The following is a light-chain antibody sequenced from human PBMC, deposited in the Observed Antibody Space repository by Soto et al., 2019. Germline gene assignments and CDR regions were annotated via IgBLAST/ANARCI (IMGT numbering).Light chain of an antibody. J-gene: IGKJ1*01. CDR3: QQYNSYSGT. CDR1: QSISIW. Sequence: DIQMTQSPSTLSASVGDRATITCRASQSISIWLAWYQQKPGKAPKLLIYDASSLESGVPSRFSGSGSGTEFTLNISRLQSDDFAGYYCQQYNSYSGTFGQGTKVEIK. V-gene: IGKV1-5*01. CDR2: DAS.